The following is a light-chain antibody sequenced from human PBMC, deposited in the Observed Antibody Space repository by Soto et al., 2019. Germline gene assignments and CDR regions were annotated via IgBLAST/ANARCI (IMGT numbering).Light chain of an antibody. CDR3: QSYDSSLSGYVV. V-gene: IGLV1-40*01. J-gene: IGLJ2*01. Sequence: QSVLTQPPSVSGAPGQRVTISCTGSSSNIGAGYDVHWYQQLPGTAPKLLIYGNSNRPSGVPDRFSGSKSGTSASLAITGLQAXXXXXYYCQSYDSSLSGYVVFGGGTKL. CDR1: SSNIGAGYD. CDR2: GNS.